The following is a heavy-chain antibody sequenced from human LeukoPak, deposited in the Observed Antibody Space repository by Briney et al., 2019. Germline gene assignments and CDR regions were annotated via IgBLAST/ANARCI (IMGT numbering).Heavy chain of an antibody. D-gene: IGHD3-22*01. V-gene: IGHV3-33*01. CDR2: IWYDGSNK. CDR1: GFTFSSYG. J-gene: IGHJ4*02. CDR3: ARDFVAYDSSGYPPFVDY. Sequence: GGFLRLSCAASGFTFSSYGMHWVRQAPGKGPEWVAVIWYDGSNKYYADSVKGRFTISRDNSKNTLFLQMNSLRAEDTAVYYCARDFVAYDSSGYPPFVDYWGQGTLVTVSS.